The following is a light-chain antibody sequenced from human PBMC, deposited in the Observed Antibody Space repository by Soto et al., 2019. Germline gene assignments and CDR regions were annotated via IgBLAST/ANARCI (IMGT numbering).Light chain of an antibody. CDR2: GAS. CDR3: KQYNNLSVIT. Sequence: EIVMTQSPATLSVSPGERATLSCRASQSVRGNLAWYQQRPGQSPRLLIYGASSRATGIPARFSGSGSGTEFTLSISSLQSEDFAVYYCKQYNNLSVITFGQGTRREIK. J-gene: IGKJ5*01. V-gene: IGKV3-15*01. CDR1: QSVRGN.